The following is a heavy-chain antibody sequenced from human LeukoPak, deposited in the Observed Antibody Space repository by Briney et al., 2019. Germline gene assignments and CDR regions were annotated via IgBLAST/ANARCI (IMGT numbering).Heavy chain of an antibody. CDR2: INPNSGNT. D-gene: IGHD3-16*01. CDR3: ARSLGTYWGKDFLNWFDP. V-gene: IGHV1-8*01. J-gene: IGHJ5*02. Sequence: ASVKVSCKASEYTFTNYDINWVRQATGHGLEWMGWINPNSGNTGYTQKFQGRVTMTRNTSLSTAYMELTSLKSEDTAVYYCARSLGTYWGKDFLNWFDPWGQGTLVTVSS. CDR1: EYTFTNYD.